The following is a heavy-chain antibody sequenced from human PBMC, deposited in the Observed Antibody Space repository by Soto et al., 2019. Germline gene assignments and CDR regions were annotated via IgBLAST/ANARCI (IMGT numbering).Heavy chain of an antibody. CDR1: GFTFSSYA. CDR3: AKDRKIIKFRSVDRGY. CDR2: ISGSGGST. Sequence: GGSLRLSCAASGFTFSSYAMSWVRQAPGKGLEWVSAISGSGGSTYYADSVKGRFTISRDNSKNTLYRQMNSLRAEDTAVYYCAKDRKIIKFRSVDRGYWGQGTLVTVSS. D-gene: IGHD3-10*01. J-gene: IGHJ4*02. V-gene: IGHV3-23*01.